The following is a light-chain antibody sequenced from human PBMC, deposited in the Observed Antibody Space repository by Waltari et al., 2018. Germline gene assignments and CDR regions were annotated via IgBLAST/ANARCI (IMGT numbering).Light chain of an antibody. CDR1: KLGDTY. Sequence: SYELTQPPSVSVSPGQTASITCSGHKLGDTYVCWYQQKPGQSPVLVIYEDKKRPSGIPERFSGSNSGNTATLTISGTQAVDEADYYCQAWDSSTAVFGTGTKVTVL. CDR2: EDK. CDR3: QAWDSSTAV. V-gene: IGLV3-1*01. J-gene: IGLJ1*01.